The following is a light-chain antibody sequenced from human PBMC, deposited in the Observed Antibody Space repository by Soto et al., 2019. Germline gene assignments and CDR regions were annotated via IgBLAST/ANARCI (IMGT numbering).Light chain of an antibody. V-gene: IGKV2-30*01. CDR1: QSLVYGRGNIY. J-gene: IGKJ3*01. CDR2: YVS. Sequence: DVVMTQSPLSLPVTLGQPASISCRSSQSLVYGRGNIYLNRFQQRPGQSPRRLIYYVSNRDSGVPDRFSGSGSGTNFTLKISRVEAEDVGVYYCMQGTHWPFTLGPGTKVDIK. CDR3: MQGTHWPFT.